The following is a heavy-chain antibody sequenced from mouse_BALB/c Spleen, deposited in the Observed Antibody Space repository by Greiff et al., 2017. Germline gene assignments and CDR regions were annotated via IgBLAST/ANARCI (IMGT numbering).Heavy chain of an antibody. CDR2: ISPGNGDI. D-gene: IGHD2-3*01. CDR3: TPDGYYRAWFAY. V-gene: IGHV1S53*02. J-gene: IGHJ3*01. Sequence: VQLQESDAELVKPGASVKISCKASGYTFTDHAIHWVKQKPEQGLEWIGYISPGNGDIKYNEKFKGKATLTADKSSSTAYMQLNSLTSEDSAVYFCTPDGYYRAWFAYWGQGTLVTVSA. CDR1: GYTFTDHA.